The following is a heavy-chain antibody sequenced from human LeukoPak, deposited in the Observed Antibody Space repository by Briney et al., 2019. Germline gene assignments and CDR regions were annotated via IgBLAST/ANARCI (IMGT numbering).Heavy chain of an antibody. CDR2: INQDGSEK. CDR1: GFNFNGKG. V-gene: IGHV3-7*01. J-gene: IGHJ4*02. Sequence: PGGSLTLSCAASGFNFNGKGMTWVRQAPGKGLYWLANINQDGSEKYYVDSVKGRFTISRDNAKSSLYLEMGGLRAEDTAVYYCADPPSDYWGQGTLVAVSS. CDR3: ADPPSDY.